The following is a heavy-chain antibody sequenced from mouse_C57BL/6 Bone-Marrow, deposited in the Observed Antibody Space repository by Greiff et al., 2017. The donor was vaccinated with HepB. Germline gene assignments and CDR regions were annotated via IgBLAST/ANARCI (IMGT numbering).Heavy chain of an antibody. CDR3: ASGDYYSAWFAY. J-gene: IGHJ3*01. Sequence: VQVVESGPGLVAPSQSLSITCTVSGFSLTSYGVDWVRQSPGKGLEWLGVIWGVGSTNYNSALKSRLSISKDNSKSQVFLKMNSLQTDDTAMYYCASGDYYSAWFAYWGQGTLVTVSA. V-gene: IGHV2-6*01. D-gene: IGHD2-1*01. CDR1: GFSLTSYG. CDR2: IWGVGST.